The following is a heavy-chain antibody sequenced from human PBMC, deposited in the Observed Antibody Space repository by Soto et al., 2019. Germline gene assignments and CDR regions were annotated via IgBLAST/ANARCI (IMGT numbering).Heavy chain of an antibody. V-gene: IGHV1-18*01. J-gene: IGHJ4*02. CDR3: ARVPGVTMIVVVIDGPENYFDY. D-gene: IGHD3-22*01. CDR1: GYTFTIYG. CDR2: ISAYNGNT. Sequence: VASVKVSCKASGYTFTIYGISWVLQAPGQGLEWVGWISAYNGNTNYAQKLQGRVTMTTDTSTSTAYMELRSLRSDDTAVYYCARVPGVTMIVVVIDGPENYFDYWGQGTLVTVSS.